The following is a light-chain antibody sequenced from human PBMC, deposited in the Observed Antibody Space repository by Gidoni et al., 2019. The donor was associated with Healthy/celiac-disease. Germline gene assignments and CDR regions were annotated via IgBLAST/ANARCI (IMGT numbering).Light chain of an antibody. J-gene: IGKJ1*01. Sequence: EIVITPSPATLSVSPGERATLSCRASQSVSSNLAWYQQKPGQAPRLLIYGASTRATGLPARFSGSGSGTEFTLTISSLQSEDFAVYYCQQYNNWPRTFGPGTKVEIK. CDR3: QQYNNWPRT. CDR2: GAS. CDR1: QSVSSN. V-gene: IGKV3-15*01.